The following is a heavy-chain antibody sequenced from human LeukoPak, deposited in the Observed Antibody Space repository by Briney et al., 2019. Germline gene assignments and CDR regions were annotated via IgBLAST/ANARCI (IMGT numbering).Heavy chain of an antibody. Sequence: GGSLRLSCAASGFTFSSYAVSWVRQAPGKGLEWVPSISGSGGSTYSADSVKGRFTISRDNSKNTLYLQMNSLRAEDTALYYCAKDRSCTDDICHGDFDYWGQGTLVTVSS. V-gene: IGHV3-23*01. J-gene: IGHJ4*02. CDR1: GFTFSSYA. D-gene: IGHD2-8*01. CDR3: AKDRSCTDDICHGDFDY. CDR2: ISGSGGST.